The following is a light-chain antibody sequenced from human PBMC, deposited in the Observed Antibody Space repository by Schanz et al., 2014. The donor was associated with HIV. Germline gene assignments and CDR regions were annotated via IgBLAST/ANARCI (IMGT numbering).Light chain of an antibody. CDR1: GSKIESNT. J-gene: IGLJ3*02. CDR3: QSYDSSLSESRV. Sequence: QSVLTQAPSASGTPGQGVTLLCFGSGSKIESNTETPHPPPPGTPPNLLIFSNNRRPSGVPDRFSGSKSGTSASLAITGLQAEDEAEYYCQSYDSSLSESRVFGRGTKLTVL. V-gene: IGLV1-44*01. CDR2: SNN.